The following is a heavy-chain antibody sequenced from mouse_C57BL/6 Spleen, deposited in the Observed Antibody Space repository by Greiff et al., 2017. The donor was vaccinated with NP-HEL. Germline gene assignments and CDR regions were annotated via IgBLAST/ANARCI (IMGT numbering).Heavy chain of an antibody. V-gene: IGHV1-64*01. CDR3: ARGGITTVVAPFDY. Sequence: QVQLQQPGAELVKPGASVKLSCKASGYTFTSYWMHWVKQRPGQGLEWIGMIHPNSGSTNYNEKFKSQATLTVDKSSSTAYMQLSSLTSEDSAVYYCARGGITTVVAPFDYWGQGTTLTVSS. CDR2: IHPNSGST. J-gene: IGHJ2*01. CDR1: GYTFTSYW. D-gene: IGHD1-1*01.